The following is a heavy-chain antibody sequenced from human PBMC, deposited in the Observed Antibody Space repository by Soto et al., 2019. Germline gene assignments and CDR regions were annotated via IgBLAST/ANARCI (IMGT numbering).Heavy chain of an antibody. D-gene: IGHD3-10*01. CDR1: GGSISSYY. V-gene: IGHV4-59*01. CDR2: IYYSGST. Sequence: QVQLQESGPGLVKPSETLSLTCTVSGGSISSYYWSWILQPPGKGLEWIGYIYYSGSTNYNPSLKSRVTISVDTSKNQFSLKLSYVTAADTAVYYCAREGMVRGVSSERGFDYWGQGTLVTVSS. J-gene: IGHJ4*02. CDR3: AREGMVRGVSSERGFDY.